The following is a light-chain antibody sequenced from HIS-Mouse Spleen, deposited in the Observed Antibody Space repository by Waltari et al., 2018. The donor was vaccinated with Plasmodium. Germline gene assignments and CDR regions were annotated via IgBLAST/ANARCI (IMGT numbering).Light chain of an antibody. Sequence: QSALTQPPSASGSPGPSVTISCTGTSSEVGGYNYVSWYQRHPGKAPKLMVYEVSKRPSGFADRFDGSKAGSTASLSVSGHQAEDEADYYCSSYAGSNNLVFGGGTKLTVL. CDR1: SSEVGGYNY. V-gene: IGLV2-8*01. J-gene: IGLJ2*01. CDR3: SSYAGSNNLV. CDR2: EVS.